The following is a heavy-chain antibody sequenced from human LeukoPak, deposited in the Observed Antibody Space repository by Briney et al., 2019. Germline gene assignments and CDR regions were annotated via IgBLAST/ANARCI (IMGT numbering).Heavy chain of an antibody. CDR3: AQNYYGSGSYYY. CDR2: ISSSSSYT. Sequence: GGSLRLSCAASGFTFSSYGMHWVRQAPGKGLEWVSYISSSSSYTNYADSVKGPFTISRDNAKNSLYLQMNSLRAEDTAVYYCAQNYYGSGSYYYWGQGTLVTVSS. D-gene: IGHD3-10*01. V-gene: IGHV3-21*05. J-gene: IGHJ4*02. CDR1: GFTFSSYG.